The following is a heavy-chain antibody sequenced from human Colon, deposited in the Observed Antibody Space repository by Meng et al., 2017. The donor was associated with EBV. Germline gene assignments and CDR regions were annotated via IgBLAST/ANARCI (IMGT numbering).Heavy chain of an antibody. V-gene: IGHV4-39*01. CDR2: IYYSGST. Sequence: HLQLQESGPGLVKPSETLSLTCPVSGCSITRSSYYWGWIRPPPGKGLEWIGSIYYSGSTYYNPSLKSRVTISVDTSKNQFSLKLSSVTAADTAVYYCARSHGADMTTVITLPAWFDPWGQGTLVTVSA. CDR1: GCSITRSSYY. CDR3: ARSHGADMTTVITLPAWFDP. D-gene: IGHD4-17*01. J-gene: IGHJ5*02.